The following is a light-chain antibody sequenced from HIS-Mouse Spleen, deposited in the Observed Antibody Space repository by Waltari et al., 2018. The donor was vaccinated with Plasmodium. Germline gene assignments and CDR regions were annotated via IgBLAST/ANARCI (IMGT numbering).Light chain of an antibody. V-gene: IGKV1-39*01. J-gene: IGKJ1*01. CDR2: AAS. Sequence: DIQITKFPSPLSASVGGRVSITCRARPSITSKLNWYQQKPAKAPELLIYAASSLQSGVPSRFRGSGSGTDVTLTISSLQPEDFATYYCQPSYSTPWTFGQGTTVGIK. CDR3: QPSYSTPWT. CDR1: PSITSK.